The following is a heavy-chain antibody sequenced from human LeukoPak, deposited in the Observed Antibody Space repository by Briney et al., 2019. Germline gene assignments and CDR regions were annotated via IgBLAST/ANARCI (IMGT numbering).Heavy chain of an antibody. V-gene: IGHV4-59*01. CDR3: ARDSRANWGLGRLDY. J-gene: IGHJ4*02. D-gene: IGHD7-27*01. CDR1: GGSIRGYY. CDR2: IYDSGSS. Sequence: PSGTLSLTCSVSGGSIRGYYWSWIRQPPPQGLEWIGYIYDSGSSKYNPSLKSRVTISVDTDKNQFSLKLRDVPAADTAVYFCARDSRANWGLGRLDYWGQGNLVTVSS.